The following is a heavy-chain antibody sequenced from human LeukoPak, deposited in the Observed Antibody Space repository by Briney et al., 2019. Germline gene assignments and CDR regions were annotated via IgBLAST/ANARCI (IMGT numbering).Heavy chain of an antibody. CDR2: IKEDGSEK. CDR3: ARDGPTAYFDY. CDR1: GFTFSSYG. J-gene: IGHJ4*02. Sequence: GGSLRLSCAASGFTFSSYGMHWVRQAPGKGLEWVANIKEDGSEKYYVDSVKGRFTISRDNAKNSLYLQMNSLRAEDTAVYYCARDGPTAYFDYWGQGTLVTVSS. D-gene: IGHD5-18*01. V-gene: IGHV3-7*01.